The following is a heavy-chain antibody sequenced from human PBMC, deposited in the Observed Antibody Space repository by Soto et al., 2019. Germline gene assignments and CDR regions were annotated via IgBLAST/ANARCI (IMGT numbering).Heavy chain of an antibody. CDR3: ARERYYGMDV. CDR1: GGSISSYY. Sequence: SETLSLTCTVSGGSISSYYWSWTRQPPGKGLEWIGNIYYSGSTNYNPSLKSRVTISVDTSKNQFSLKLSSVTAADTAVYYCARERYYGMDVWGQGTTVIVSS. CDR2: IYYSGST. V-gene: IGHV4-59*01. J-gene: IGHJ6*02.